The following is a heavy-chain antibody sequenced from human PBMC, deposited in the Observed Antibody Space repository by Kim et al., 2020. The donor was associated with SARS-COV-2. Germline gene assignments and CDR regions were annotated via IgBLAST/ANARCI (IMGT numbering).Heavy chain of an antibody. CDR3: AKRTNSAWYPDY. CDR2: ISDNGGST. V-gene: IGHV3-23*01. D-gene: IGHD6-19*01. J-gene: IGHJ4*02. CDR1: GFTFSSYA. Sequence: GGSLRLSCAASGFTFSSYAMSWVRQAPGKGLEWVSAISDNGGSTNYADSVRGRFTISRDNSKSTLYLQMNSLRVEDTAVYYCAKRTNSAWYPDYWGQGTL.